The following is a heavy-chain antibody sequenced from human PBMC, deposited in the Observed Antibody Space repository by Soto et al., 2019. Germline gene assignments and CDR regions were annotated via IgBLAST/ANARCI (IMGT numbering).Heavy chain of an antibody. Sequence: SVKVSCKASGGTFSSYAISWVRQAPGQGLEWMGGIIPIFGTANYAQKFQGRVTITADESTSTAYMELSSLRSEDTAVYYCATAYCGGDCYLTNWFDPWGQGTLVTVSS. D-gene: IGHD2-21*02. CDR2: IIPIFGTA. J-gene: IGHJ5*02. CDR1: GGTFSSYA. CDR3: ATAYCGGDCYLTNWFDP. V-gene: IGHV1-69*13.